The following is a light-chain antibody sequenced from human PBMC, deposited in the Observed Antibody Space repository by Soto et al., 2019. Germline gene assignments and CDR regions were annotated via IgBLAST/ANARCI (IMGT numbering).Light chain of an antibody. J-gene: IGLJ3*02. CDR1: SSNIGAGYD. Sequence: QSVLTQPPSVSGDPGQRVTISCTGTSSNIGAGYDVHWYQQLPGTAPRLLIYANNNRPSGVPDRFSGSKSGTSASLALTGLQAEDEADYYCLSYDNHVNGLVGGLVLGGGTKLTVL. CDR2: ANN. CDR3: LSYDNHVNGLVGGLV. V-gene: IGLV1-40*01.